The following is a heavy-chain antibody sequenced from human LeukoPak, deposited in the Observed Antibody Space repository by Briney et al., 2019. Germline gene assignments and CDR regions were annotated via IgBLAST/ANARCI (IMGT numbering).Heavy chain of an antibody. V-gene: IGHV4-31*03. CDR1: GGSISCGGYY. CDR2: IYYSGST. CDR3: ARGTPSQLDFDY. Sequence: PSETLSLTCTVSGGSISCGGYYWSWIRQHPGKGLEWIGYIYYSGSTYYNPSLKSRVTISLDTSKNQFSLNLSSVTAADTAVYYCARGTPSQLDFDYWGQGTLVTVSS. J-gene: IGHJ4*02. D-gene: IGHD6-6*01.